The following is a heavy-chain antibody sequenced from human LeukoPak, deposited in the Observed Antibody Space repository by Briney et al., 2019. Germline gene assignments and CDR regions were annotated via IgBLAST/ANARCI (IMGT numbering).Heavy chain of an antibody. CDR3: ARDPAFSYSDYSI. CDR1: GGSISSNSYY. J-gene: IGHJ4*02. CDR2: IYYSGST. D-gene: IGHD4-11*01. Sequence: KASETLSLTCAVSGGSISSNSYYWGRIRQPPGKGLEWIGSIYYSGSTYYNPSLKSRVTISVKTSKNQFSLKLSSVTAADTAVYYCARDPAFSYSDYSIWGQGTLVTVSS. V-gene: IGHV4-39*07.